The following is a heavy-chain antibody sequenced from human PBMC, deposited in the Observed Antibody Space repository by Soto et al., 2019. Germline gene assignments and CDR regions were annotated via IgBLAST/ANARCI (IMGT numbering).Heavy chain of an antibody. D-gene: IGHD1-7*01. CDR2: IIPIFGTA. J-gene: IGHJ3*02. CDR3: ARDLELMRAFDI. V-gene: IGHV1-69*13. CDR1: GGTFSSYA. Sequence: ASVKVSCKASGGTFSSYAISWVRQAPGQGLEWMGGIIPIFGTANYAQKFQGRVTITADESTSTAYMELSSLRSEDTAVYYCARDLELMRAFDIWGQGTIVTVS.